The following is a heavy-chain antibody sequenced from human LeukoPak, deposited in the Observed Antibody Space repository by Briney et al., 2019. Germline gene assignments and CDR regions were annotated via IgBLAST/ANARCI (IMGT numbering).Heavy chain of an antibody. D-gene: IGHD3/OR15-3a*01. CDR3: VRGNFGPAQWFDP. CDR2: ISWNSGST. V-gene: IGHV3-9*01. CDR1: GFTFDDYA. J-gene: IGHJ5*02. Sequence: GRSLRLSCAASGFTFDDYAMHWVRQVPGKGPEWVSGISWNSGSTGYAGSVKGRFTMSRDNTKNSLYLQMNSLTPDDTALYYCVRGNFGPAQWFDPWGQGTLVTVSS.